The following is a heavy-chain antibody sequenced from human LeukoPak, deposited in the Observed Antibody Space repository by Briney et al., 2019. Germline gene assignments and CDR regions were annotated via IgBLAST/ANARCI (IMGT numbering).Heavy chain of an antibody. D-gene: IGHD2-15*01. CDR2: ISSSGSTI. CDR3: ARLECSGGICYSVDY. Sequence: GGSLRLSCAASGFTFSDYYMSWIRQAPGKGLEWVSYISSSGSTIYYADSVKGRFTISRDNAKNSLFLQMNSLRAEDTAVYYCARLECSGGICYSVDYWGQGTLVTVSS. CDR1: GFTFSDYY. V-gene: IGHV3-11*04. J-gene: IGHJ4*02.